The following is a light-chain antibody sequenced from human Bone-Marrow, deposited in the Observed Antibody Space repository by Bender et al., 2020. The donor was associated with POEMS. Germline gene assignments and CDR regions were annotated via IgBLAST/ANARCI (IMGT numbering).Light chain of an antibody. CDR3: CAYASRSTLV. Sequence: QSALTQPASVSGSPGQSITISCTGTSSDVGSYNLVSWYQQHPGKAPKLMIYEVTKRPSGVSSRFSGFKSGNTPSLTISGLQPEDEAHYYCCAYASRSTLVFGGGTKLTVL. V-gene: IGLV2-23*02. CDR2: EVT. CDR1: SSDVGSYNL. J-gene: IGLJ2*01.